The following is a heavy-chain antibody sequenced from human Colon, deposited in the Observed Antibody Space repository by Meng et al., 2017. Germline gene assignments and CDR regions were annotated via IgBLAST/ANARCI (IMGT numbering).Heavy chain of an antibody. CDR2: IKADGSDK. CDR3: ARGNSEWPWFFDL. D-gene: IGHD1-26*01. V-gene: IGHV3-7*01. CDR1: GFTFTRHC. Sequence: GESLKISCAASGFTFTRHCMTWVRQAPGKGLEWVASIKADGSDKYYVDSVEGRFTISRDNAKNSLYLQMNSLRAEDSAMYYCARGNSEWPWFFDLWGRGTRV. J-gene: IGHJ2*01.